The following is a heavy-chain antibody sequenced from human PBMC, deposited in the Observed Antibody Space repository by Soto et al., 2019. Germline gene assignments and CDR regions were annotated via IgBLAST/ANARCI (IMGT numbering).Heavy chain of an antibody. Sequence: ASVKVSCKASGYTFTSYGISWVRQAPGQGLEWMGWISAYNGNTNYAQKLQDRVTMTTDTSTSTAYMELRSLRSDDTALYYCAAYRWKGAFDIWGQGTMVTVSS. CDR2: ISAYNGNT. V-gene: IGHV1-18*01. D-gene: IGHD1-1*01. CDR1: GYTFTSYG. J-gene: IGHJ3*02. CDR3: AAYRWKGAFDI.